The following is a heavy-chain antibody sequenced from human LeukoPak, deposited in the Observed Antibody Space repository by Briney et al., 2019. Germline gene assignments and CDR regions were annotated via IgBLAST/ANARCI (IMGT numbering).Heavy chain of an antibody. Sequence: GASVKVSCKTSGYAFTTHGISWMRQAPGQGREWMGWINPYKDNTHYIQKFQGRVTMTTDTSTNSVYMELRRLRSDDTAVYYCARGHCSGGRCYPTPPDYWGQGTLVTVSS. CDR3: ARGHCSGGRCYPTPPDY. V-gene: IGHV1-18*01. J-gene: IGHJ4*02. CDR2: INPYKDNT. CDR1: GYAFTTHG. D-gene: IGHD2-15*01.